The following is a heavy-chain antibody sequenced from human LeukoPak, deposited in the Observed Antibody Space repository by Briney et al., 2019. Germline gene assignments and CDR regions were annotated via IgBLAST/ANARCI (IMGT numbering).Heavy chain of an antibody. J-gene: IGHJ4*02. D-gene: IGHD3-10*01. CDR3: AKLSVWDGSGNYDY. CDR1: GFTFLNYA. CDR2: ISGGGGTT. Sequence: VGSLTLSYTASGFTFLNYAMIWLRQAPGEGLEGVSAISGGGGTTYYADSVKGRFTISRDSSKNTLYLQMNSLRAEDTAVYYCAKLSVWDGSGNYDYWGQGTLVTVSS. V-gene: IGHV3-23*01.